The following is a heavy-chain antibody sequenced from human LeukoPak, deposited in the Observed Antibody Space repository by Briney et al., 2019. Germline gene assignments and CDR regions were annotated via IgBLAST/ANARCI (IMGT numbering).Heavy chain of an antibody. J-gene: IGHJ4*02. CDR3: AKGCGGDCYYFDY. CDR2: ISWNSGRI. Sequence: GGSLRLSCAASGFTFSSYGMHWVRQAPGKGLEWVSGISWNSGRIGYADSVKGRFTISRDNAKNSLYLQMNSLRVEDTALYYCAKGCGGDCYYFDYWGQGTLVTVSS. D-gene: IGHD2-21*02. CDR1: GFTFSSYG. V-gene: IGHV3-9*01.